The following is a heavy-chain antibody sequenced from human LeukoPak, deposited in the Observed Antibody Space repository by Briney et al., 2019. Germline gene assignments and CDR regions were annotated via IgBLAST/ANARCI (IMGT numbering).Heavy chain of an antibody. V-gene: IGHV4-39*07. CDR3: ARDELSSPHYFDY. J-gene: IGHJ4*02. CDR1: GGSISSYY. CDR2: IYYSGST. D-gene: IGHD6-13*01. Sequence: SETLSLTCTVSGGSISSYYWGWIRQPPGKGLEWIGSIYYSGSTYYNPSLKSRVTISVDTSKNQFSLKLSSVTAADTAVYYCARDELSSPHYFDYWGQGTLVTVSS.